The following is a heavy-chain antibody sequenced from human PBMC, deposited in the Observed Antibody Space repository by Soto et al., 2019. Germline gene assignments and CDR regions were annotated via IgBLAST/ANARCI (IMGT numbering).Heavy chain of an antibody. CDR2: ISHDGNNK. V-gene: IGHV3-30*18. CDR1: GFTFSSYV. Sequence: QVQLVQSGGGVVQPGRSLRLSCAASGFTFSSYVTHWVRQAPGKGLEWVAVISHDGNNKYYADSVKGRFTISRDNSKNTLYLQMNSVTTEDTAVYYCAKGGRDCASSTCFFVVAFDIWREGTMVTVSS. CDR3: AKGGRDCASSTCFFVVAFDI. J-gene: IGHJ3*02. D-gene: IGHD2-2*01.